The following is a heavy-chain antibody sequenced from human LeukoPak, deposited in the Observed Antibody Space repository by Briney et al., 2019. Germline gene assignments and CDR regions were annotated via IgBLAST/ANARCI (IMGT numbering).Heavy chain of an antibody. J-gene: IGHJ4*02. CDR2: IFQSGGTT. CDR3: AKDQRPHTGYEIDS. CDR1: GFTFSTYS. D-gene: IGHD5-12*01. Sequence: GGSLRLSCAASGFTFSTYSMSWVRQAPRKGLEWVSVIFQSGGTTYYADSVKGRFTISRDNSKNTLYLQMHSLRAEDTAVYYCAKDQRPHTGYEIDSWGQGTLVTVSS. V-gene: IGHV3-23*01.